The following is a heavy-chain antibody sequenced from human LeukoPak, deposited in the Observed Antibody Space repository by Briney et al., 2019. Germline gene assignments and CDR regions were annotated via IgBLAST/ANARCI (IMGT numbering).Heavy chain of an antibody. J-gene: IGHJ4*02. V-gene: IGHV3-48*03. CDR3: ARENCGGDCYYDY. CDR1: GFTFSSYE. D-gene: IGHD2-21*02. CDR2: ISSSGSTI. Sequence: GGSLRLSCGASGFTFSSYEMNWVRQAPGRGLEWVSYISSSGSTIYYADSVKGRFTISRDNAKNSLYLQMNSLRAEDTAVYYCARENCGGDCYYDYWGQGTLVTVSS.